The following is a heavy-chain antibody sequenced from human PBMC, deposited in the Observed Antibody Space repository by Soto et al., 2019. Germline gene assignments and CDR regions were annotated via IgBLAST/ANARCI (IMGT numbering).Heavy chain of an antibody. CDR1: GFTFSSYS. J-gene: IGHJ3*02. CDR3: ARGPETHLDAFDI. Sequence: EVQLVESGGGLVKPGGSLRLSCAASGFTFSSYSMNWVRQAPGKGLEWVSSIRSSSRYIYYADSVKGRFTISRDNAMNSLYLQMNSLRAEDTAVYYCARGPETHLDAFDIWGQGTMVTVSS. CDR2: IRSSSRYI. V-gene: IGHV3-21*01.